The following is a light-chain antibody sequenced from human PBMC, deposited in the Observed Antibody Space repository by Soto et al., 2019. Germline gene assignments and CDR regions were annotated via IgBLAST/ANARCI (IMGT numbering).Light chain of an antibody. Sequence: EIVLTQSPGTLSLSAGERATLSCRASQSVSSNYLAWYQQKPGQAPKLLIFGVSNRATAIPDRFSGSGSGTDFTLTISRLEPEDFAVYYCQHYGSSPRTFGGGTKLEI. CDR1: QSVSSNY. J-gene: IGKJ4*01. CDR3: QHYGSSPRT. V-gene: IGKV3-20*01. CDR2: GVS.